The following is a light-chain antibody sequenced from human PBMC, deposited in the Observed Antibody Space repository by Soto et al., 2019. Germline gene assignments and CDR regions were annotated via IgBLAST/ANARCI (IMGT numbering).Light chain of an antibody. Sequence: ATVGDRVTITCRASQSITDWLAWYQQKPGKAPKFLIYKASNLEGGVPSRFSGSGSGTEFTLTISSVQPDDFATYYCQYWDDYSWTFGQGTKVEIK. V-gene: IGKV1-5*03. J-gene: IGKJ1*01. CDR2: KAS. CDR3: QYWDDYSWT. CDR1: QSITDW.